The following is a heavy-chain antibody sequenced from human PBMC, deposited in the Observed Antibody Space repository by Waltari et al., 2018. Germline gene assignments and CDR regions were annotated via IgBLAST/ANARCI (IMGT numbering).Heavy chain of an antibody. CDR3: AKSITMVRGVFYYFDY. V-gene: IGHV3-53*04. Sequence: EVQLVQSGGGLVQPGGSLRLSCAASGFTVSSNYMSWVRQAPGKGVEWISVIFGGGTTYYADSVKGRFTISTHNYKNTLFLQMNNLRPEDTAVYYCAKSITMVRGVFYYFDYWGQGTLVTVSS. D-gene: IGHD3-10*01. CDR1: GFTVSSNY. J-gene: IGHJ4*02. CDR2: IFGGGTT.